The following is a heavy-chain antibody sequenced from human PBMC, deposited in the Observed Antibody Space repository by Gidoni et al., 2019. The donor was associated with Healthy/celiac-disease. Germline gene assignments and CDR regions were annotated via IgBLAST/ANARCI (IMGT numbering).Heavy chain of an antibody. CDR1: GFTVSSNY. J-gene: IGHJ6*03. CDR2: IYRGGST. V-gene: IGHV3-66*01. Sequence: EVQLVESGGGLVQPGGSLRLSCAASGFTVSSNYMSWVRQAPGKGLEWVAVIYRGGSTFYADSVKGRFTISRDDSKNTLFLQMNSLRAEDTAVYYCATNPYNMDVWGKGTTVTVSS. CDR3: ATNPYNMDV.